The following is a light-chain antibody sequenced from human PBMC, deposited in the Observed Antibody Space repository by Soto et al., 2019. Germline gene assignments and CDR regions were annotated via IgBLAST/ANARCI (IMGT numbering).Light chain of an antibody. CDR2: GAS. CDR3: QQYSRLPRT. Sequence: EIVLTQSPGTLSVSPGESATLACRASQSVSSNYLAWYQQKPAQPPRLLIYGASSRATGIPDRFSGSGSAADFTLGTLRLEHEDFVVYYCQQYSRLPRTFGQGTRVDIK. J-gene: IGKJ1*01. CDR1: QSVSSNY. V-gene: IGKV3-20*01.